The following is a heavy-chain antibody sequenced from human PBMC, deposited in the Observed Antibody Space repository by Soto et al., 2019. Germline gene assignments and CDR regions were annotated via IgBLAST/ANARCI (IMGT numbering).Heavy chain of an antibody. CDR2: ISGSGGST. CDR3: AKDSSHIDWNPSYDY. D-gene: IGHD1-1*01. J-gene: IGHJ4*02. Sequence: GESLRLSCAASGFTFSSYAMSWVRQAPGKGLEWVSAISGSGGSTYYADSVKGRFTISRDNSKNTLYLQMNSLRAEDTAVYYCAKDSSHIDWNPSYDYWGQGTLVTVSS. V-gene: IGHV3-23*01. CDR1: GFTFSSYA.